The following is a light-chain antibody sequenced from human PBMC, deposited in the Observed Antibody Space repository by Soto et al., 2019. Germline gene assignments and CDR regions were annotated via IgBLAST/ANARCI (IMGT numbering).Light chain of an antibody. CDR1: QSISSSY. J-gene: IGKJ1*01. CDR2: GAS. V-gene: IGKV3-20*01. CDR3: YQYDSSPWT. Sequence: EIVLTQSPGTLSLSPGERATLSCRASQSISSSYLAWYQQKPGQAPRLLIYGASSRATGIPDRFSGSGSGTDFTLTISRLEPEDFAVYFCYQYDSSPWTFGQGTTVDIK.